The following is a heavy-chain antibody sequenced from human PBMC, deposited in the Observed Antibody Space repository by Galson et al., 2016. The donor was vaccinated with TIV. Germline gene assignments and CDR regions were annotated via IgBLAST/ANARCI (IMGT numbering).Heavy chain of an antibody. J-gene: IGHJ4*02. CDR1: GHSFTTHG. Sequence: SVKVSCKAFGHSFTTHGISWVRQAPGQGLEWMGWLGWLTSDNGDTNYAQKFQGRVTLTADTSTKTAYLELSSLRSDDTAVYYCARDVPCGGACYFFDSWGQGSLVTVS. D-gene: IGHD2-21*02. CDR3: ARDVPCGGACYFFDS. V-gene: IGHV1-18*01. CDR2: LGWLTSDNGDT.